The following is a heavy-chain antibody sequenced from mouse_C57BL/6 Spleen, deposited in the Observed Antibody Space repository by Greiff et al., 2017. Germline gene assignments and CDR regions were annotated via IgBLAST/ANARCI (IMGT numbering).Heavy chain of an antibody. CDR3: TRSPYSTFYWYFDV. J-gene: IGHJ1*03. V-gene: IGHV1-15*01. CDR2: IDPETGGT. CDR1: GYTFTDYE. Sequence: QVQLQQSGAELVRPGASVTLSCKASGYTFTDYEMHWVKQTPVHGLEWIGAIDPETGGTAYNQKFKGKAILTADKSSSTAYMELRSLTSEDSAVYYCTRSPYSTFYWYFDVWGTGTTVTVSS. D-gene: IGHD1-1*01.